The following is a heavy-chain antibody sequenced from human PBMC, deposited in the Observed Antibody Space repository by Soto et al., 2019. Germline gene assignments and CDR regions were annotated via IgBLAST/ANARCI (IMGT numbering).Heavy chain of an antibody. CDR2: IYPGDSDT. D-gene: IGHD4-4*01. V-gene: IGHV5-51*04. CDR1: GDSCIGDW. Sequence: PGEFLTICCRGSGDSCIGDWSGWVRQMPGNGLEWRGIIYPGDSDTRYSPACQDPVTISAAKPISTAYLQWSSLKASDTAMYYCARPGGYSNYAHYYYGMDVWGQGTTVTVS. J-gene: IGHJ6*02. CDR3: ARPGGYSNYAHYYYGMDV.